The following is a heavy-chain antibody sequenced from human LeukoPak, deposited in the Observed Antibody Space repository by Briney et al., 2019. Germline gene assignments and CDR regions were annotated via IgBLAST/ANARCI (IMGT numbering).Heavy chain of an antibody. CDR2: IYNGGST. Sequence: GSLRLSCAASGFTVSSNYMSWVRQAPGKGLEWVSVIYNGGSTNYADSVKGRFTISRDNSKNTLYLQMNSLRAEDTAVYYCASGPYSSSSLEYWGQGTLVTVSS. V-gene: IGHV3-53*01. CDR3: ASGPYSSSSLEY. D-gene: IGHD6-6*01. CDR1: GFTVSSNY. J-gene: IGHJ4*02.